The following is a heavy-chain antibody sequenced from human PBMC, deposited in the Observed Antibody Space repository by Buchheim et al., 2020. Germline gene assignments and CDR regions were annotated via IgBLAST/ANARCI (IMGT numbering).Heavy chain of an antibody. Sequence: QVQLVQSGAEVKKPGASVKVSCKASGYTFTSYDINWVRQATGQGLEWMGWMNPNSGNTGYAQKFQGRVTMTRNTSISTAYKGLSSLRSDDTAVYYCARARRTPGRFEPLEKPYYYYLDVWGKGTT. V-gene: IGHV1-8*01. CDR1: GYTFTSYD. CDR2: MNPNSGNT. D-gene: IGHD3-10*01. CDR3: ARARRTPGRFEPLEKPYYYYLDV. J-gene: IGHJ6*03.